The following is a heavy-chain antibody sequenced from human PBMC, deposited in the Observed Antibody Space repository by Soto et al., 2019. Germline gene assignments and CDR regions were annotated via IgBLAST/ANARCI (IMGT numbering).Heavy chain of an antibody. Sequence: QVQLQQWGAGLLKPSETLSLTCAVYGGSFSGYYWSWIRQPPGKGLEWIGEINHSGSTNYNPSLKSRVTISVDTSKNQFPLKLSSVTAADTAVYYCARAAISSGPERWFDPWGQGTLVTVSS. J-gene: IGHJ5*02. CDR2: INHSGST. V-gene: IGHV4-34*01. CDR3: ARAAISSGPERWFDP. CDR1: GGSFSGYY. D-gene: IGHD6-19*01.